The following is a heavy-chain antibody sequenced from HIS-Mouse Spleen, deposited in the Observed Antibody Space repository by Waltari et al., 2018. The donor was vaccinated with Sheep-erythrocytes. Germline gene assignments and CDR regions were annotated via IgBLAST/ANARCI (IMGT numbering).Heavy chain of an antibody. D-gene: IGHD1-7*01. CDR3: ARAVAGTPDAFDI. CDR1: GFTFSSYW. V-gene: IGHV3-7*01. J-gene: IGHJ3*02. CDR2: IKQDGSEK. Sequence: EVQLVESGGGLVQPGGSLRLSCAASGFTFSSYWMGWGRQAPGKGLEWVANIKQDGSEKYYVDSVKGRFTISRDNAKNSLYLQMNSLRAEDTAVYYCARAVAGTPDAFDIWGQGTMVTVSS.